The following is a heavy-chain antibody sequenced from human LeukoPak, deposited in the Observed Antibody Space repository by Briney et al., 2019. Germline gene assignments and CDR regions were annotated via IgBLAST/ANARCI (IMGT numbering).Heavy chain of an antibody. V-gene: IGHV3-23*01. CDR1: GFTFNTYA. J-gene: IGHJ5*02. Sequence: GGSLRLSCAASGFTFNTYAMTWVRQAPGKGLEWVSSISNSGGSTYYADSVKGRFTISRDDSKNTLYLQMNSLRAEDTAVYYCVKGGSSGYRWFDPWGQGTLVTVSS. CDR2: ISNSGGST. D-gene: IGHD3-22*01. CDR3: VKGGSSGYRWFDP.